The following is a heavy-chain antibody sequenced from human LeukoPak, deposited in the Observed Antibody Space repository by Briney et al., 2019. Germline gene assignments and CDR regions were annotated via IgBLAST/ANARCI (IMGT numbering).Heavy chain of an antibody. D-gene: IGHD7-27*01. CDR3: ASNWGSGPFDY. J-gene: IGHJ4*02. CDR2: IYTSGST. Sequence: PSETLSLTCTVSGDIISSYYWSWLRQPAGKGLEWIGRIYTSGSTNYNPSLKSRVTMSVDTSKNQFSLKLSSVTAADTAVYYCASNWGSGPFDYWGQGTLVTVSS. CDR1: GDIISSYY. V-gene: IGHV4-4*07.